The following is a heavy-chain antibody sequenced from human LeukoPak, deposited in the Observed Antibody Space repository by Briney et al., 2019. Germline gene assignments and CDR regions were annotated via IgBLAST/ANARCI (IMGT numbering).Heavy chain of an antibody. CDR1: GFTFSDYY. CDR3: ARHSSMAARPTDY. Sequence: LRLSCAASGFTFSDYYMSWIRQPPGKGLEWIGSIYYSGSTYYNPSLKSRVTISVDTSKNQFSLKLSSVTAADTAVYYCARHSSMAARPTDYWGQGTLVTVSS. J-gene: IGHJ4*02. CDR2: IYYSGST. D-gene: IGHD6-6*01. V-gene: IGHV4-39*01.